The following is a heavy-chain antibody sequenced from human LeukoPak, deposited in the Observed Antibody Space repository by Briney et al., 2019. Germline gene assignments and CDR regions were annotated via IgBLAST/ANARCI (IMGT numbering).Heavy chain of an antibody. V-gene: IGHV3-30-3*01. CDR2: ISYDGSNK. Sequence: GGSLRLSCEVSGFTFSSYAMHWVRQAPGKGLEWVAVISYDGSNKYYADSVKGRFTISRDNSKNTLYLQMNSLRAEDTAVYYCARDNYGMDVWGQGTTVTVSS. J-gene: IGHJ6*02. CDR3: ARDNYGMDV. CDR1: GFTFSSYA.